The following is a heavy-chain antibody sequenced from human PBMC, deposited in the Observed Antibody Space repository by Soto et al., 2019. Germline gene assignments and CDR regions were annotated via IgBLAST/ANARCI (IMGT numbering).Heavy chain of an antibody. J-gene: IGHJ4*02. CDR1: GYSFTSYW. CDR3: ARLAPPYYYGSSGPGHTSLDY. V-gene: IGHV5-51*01. D-gene: IGHD3-22*01. CDR2: IYPGDSDT. Sequence: PGESLKISCKGSGYSFTSYWIGWVRQMPGKGLEWMGIIYPGDSDTRYSPSFQGQVTISADKSISTAYLQWSSLKASDTAMYYCARLAPPYYYGSSGPGHTSLDYWGQGTLVTVSS.